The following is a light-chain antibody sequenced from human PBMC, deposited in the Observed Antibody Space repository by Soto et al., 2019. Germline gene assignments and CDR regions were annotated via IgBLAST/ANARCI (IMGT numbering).Light chain of an antibody. CDR1: QSVSSSY. V-gene: IGKV3-20*01. Sequence: EIVLTQSPGTLSLSPGERATLSCRASQSVSSSYLAWYQQKPGQAPRLLIYGTSSRATAIPDRFSGSGSGKDFTLTISRLEPEDFAVYYCQQYGSSSWTFGKGTKV. CDR3: QQYGSSSWT. J-gene: IGKJ1*01. CDR2: GTS.